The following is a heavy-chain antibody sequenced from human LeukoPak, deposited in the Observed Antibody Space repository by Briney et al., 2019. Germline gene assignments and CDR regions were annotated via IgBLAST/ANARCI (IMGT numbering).Heavy chain of an antibody. CDR1: GGTFSGYY. CDR2: INHSGST. Sequence: SETLSLTCAVYGGTFSGYYWSWIRQPPGKGLEWIGEINHSGSTNYNPSLKSRVTISVDTSKNQFSLKLRSVTAADTAVYYGARGRRKRYSDGWFCDYWGQGTLVTVSS. D-gene: IGHD5-18*01. CDR3: ARGRRKRYSDGWFCDY. J-gene: IGHJ4*02. V-gene: IGHV4-34*01.